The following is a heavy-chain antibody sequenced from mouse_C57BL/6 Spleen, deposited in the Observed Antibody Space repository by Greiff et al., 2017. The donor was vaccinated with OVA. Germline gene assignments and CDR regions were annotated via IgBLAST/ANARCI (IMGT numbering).Heavy chain of an antibody. CDR1: GYTFTGYW. D-gene: IGHD1-1*01. CDR3: AIFPIYYYGSSLSYIDV. CDR2: ILPGSGST. J-gene: IGHJ1*03. Sequence: VQLQQSGAELMKPGASVKLSCKATGYTFTGYWIEWVKQRPGHGLEWIGEILPGSGSTNYNEKFKGKATFTADTSSNTAYIQLSSLTTEDSAIYYCAIFPIYYYGSSLSYIDVWGTGTTVTVSS. V-gene: IGHV1-9*01.